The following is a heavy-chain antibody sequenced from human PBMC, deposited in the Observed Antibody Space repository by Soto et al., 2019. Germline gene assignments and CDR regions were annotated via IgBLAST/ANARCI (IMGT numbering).Heavy chain of an antibody. CDR1: GGSFSGYY. CDR2: ISHSGST. Sequence: SETLSLTCAVYGGSFSGYYWSWIRQPPGKGLEWIGEISHSGSTNYNPSLKSRVTISVDTSKNQFSLKLSSVTAADTAVYYCARRSAAGPWGQGTLVTVSS. J-gene: IGHJ5*02. V-gene: IGHV4-34*01. CDR3: ARRSAAGP. D-gene: IGHD6-25*01.